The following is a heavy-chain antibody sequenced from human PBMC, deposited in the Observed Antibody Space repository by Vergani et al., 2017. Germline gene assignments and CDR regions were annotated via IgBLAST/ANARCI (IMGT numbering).Heavy chain of an antibody. CDR2: IYYSGST. J-gene: IGHJ5*02. CDR3: ARVGYSSSSEWFDP. D-gene: IGHD6-13*01. Sequence: QLQLQESGPGLVKPSQTLSLTCTVSGGSISSGGYYWSWIRQHPGKGLEWIGYIYYSGSTYYNPSLKSRVTISVDTPKNQFSLKRSSVTAADTAVDYCARVGYSSSSEWFDPWGQGTLVTVSS. CDR1: GGSISSGGYY. V-gene: IGHV4-31*03.